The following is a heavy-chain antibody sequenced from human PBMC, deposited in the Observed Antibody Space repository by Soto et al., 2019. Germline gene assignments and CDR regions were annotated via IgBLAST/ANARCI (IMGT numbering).Heavy chain of an antibody. D-gene: IGHD3-22*01. J-gene: IGHJ4*02. CDR2: IRSEAYGGTT. Sequence: PGGSLRLSCTGSGFNFGNYALSWVRQAPGKGPEWVGFIRSEAYGGTTDYAASVKGRFIISRDDSKSIAYLEINSLQTDDTAVYYCTRYYYESSGYYVYWGQGTLVTVPS. V-gene: IGHV3-49*04. CDR1: GFNFGNYA. CDR3: TRYYYESSGYYVY.